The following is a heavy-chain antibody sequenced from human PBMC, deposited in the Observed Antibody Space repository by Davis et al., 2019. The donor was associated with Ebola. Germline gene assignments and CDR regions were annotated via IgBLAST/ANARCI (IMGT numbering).Heavy chain of an antibody. CDR1: GFIFSSYE. CDR3: ARTIYHYGMDV. Sequence: GESLKISCAASGFIFSSYEMNWVRQAPGKGLEWVSYIGSSDSPMFYADSVRGRFTISRDNGKNSLYLQMNSLRAEDTAVYYCARTIYHYGMDVWGQGTTVTVSS. V-gene: IGHV3-48*03. J-gene: IGHJ6*02. CDR2: IGSSDSPM. D-gene: IGHD3-3*01.